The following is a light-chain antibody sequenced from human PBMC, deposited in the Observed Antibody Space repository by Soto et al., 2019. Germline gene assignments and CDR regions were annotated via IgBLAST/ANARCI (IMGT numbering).Light chain of an antibody. CDR3: AAWDDGRNDLYV. Sequence: QSVLTQPPSASGTPGQTVTISCSGSSSNVGKNIVNWYQQVPGTAPKPLIYSTDQRPSGVPDRFSGSKSGTSASLAISGLQSEDEADYYCAAWDDGRNDLYVIGSGTKVTVL. CDR1: SSNVGKNI. J-gene: IGLJ1*01. V-gene: IGLV1-44*01. CDR2: STD.